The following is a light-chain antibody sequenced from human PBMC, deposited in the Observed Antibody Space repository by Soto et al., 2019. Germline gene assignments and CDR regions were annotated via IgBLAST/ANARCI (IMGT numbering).Light chain of an antibody. CDR2: EVT. CDR1: SSDVGAYNY. Sequence: QSALTEPPSASGSPGQSVTISCTGTSSDVGAYNYVSWYQQHAGKAPKLVIYEVTKRPSGVPDRFAGSKSANTASLTVSGLQAEDEADYYCISFASSNTWVFGGGTTLTVL. J-gene: IGLJ3*02. V-gene: IGLV2-8*01. CDR3: ISFASSNTWV.